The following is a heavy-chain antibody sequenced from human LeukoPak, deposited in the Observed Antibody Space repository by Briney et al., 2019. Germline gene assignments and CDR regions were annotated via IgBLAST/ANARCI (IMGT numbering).Heavy chain of an antibody. V-gene: IGHV3-21*01. CDR3: AIGRSYYPLEY. D-gene: IGHD1-26*01. Sequence: GGSLRLSCAASGFTFSSYSMNWVRQAPGKGLEWVSSISSSSYIYYADSVKGRFTISRDNAKNSLYLQMNSLRAEDTAVYYCAIGRSYYPLEYWGQGTLVTVSS. CDR1: GFTFSSYS. J-gene: IGHJ4*02. CDR2: ISSSSYI.